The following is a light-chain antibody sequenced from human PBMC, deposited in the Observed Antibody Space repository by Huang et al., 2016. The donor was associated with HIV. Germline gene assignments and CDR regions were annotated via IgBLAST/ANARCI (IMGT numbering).Light chain of an antibody. J-gene: IGKJ4*01. CDR3: QQAVSFPLT. V-gene: IGKV1-12*01. Sequence: DIQMTQSPSSVSASVGDRISFTCRASQDINRWLAWYQQKPGKAPKLLIYAASTLQGGVPSRCIGRVSGTGFTLTINYLQPADFATYFCQQAVSFPLTFGGGTKVEIK. CDR1: QDINRW. CDR2: AAS.